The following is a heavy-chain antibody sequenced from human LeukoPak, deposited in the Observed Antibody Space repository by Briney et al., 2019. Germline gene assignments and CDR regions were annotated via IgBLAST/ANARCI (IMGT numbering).Heavy chain of an antibody. CDR3: ARGIDYYDSSGYYH. D-gene: IGHD3-22*01. V-gene: IGHV3-11*01. J-gene: IGHJ5*02. Sequence: GGSLRLSCAASGFTFSDYYMSWIRQAPGKGPEWVSYISSSGSTIYYADSVKGRFTISRDNAKNSLYLQMNSLRAEDTAVYYCARGIDYYDSSGYYHWGQGTLVTVSS. CDR2: ISSSGSTI. CDR1: GFTFSDYY.